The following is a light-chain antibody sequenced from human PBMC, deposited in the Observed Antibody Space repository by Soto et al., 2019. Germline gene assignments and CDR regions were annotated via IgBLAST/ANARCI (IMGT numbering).Light chain of an antibody. J-gene: IGKJ5*01. V-gene: IGKV1-13*02. Sequence: AIQLTQSPSSLSASVGDRVTITCRASQGISSALAWYQQKPGKAPKLLIYDASSLESGVPSRFSGSGSGTVFTLTISSLQPEDFATYYCQQFNSYPITFGQGTRLEIK. CDR2: DAS. CDR1: QGISSA. CDR3: QQFNSYPIT.